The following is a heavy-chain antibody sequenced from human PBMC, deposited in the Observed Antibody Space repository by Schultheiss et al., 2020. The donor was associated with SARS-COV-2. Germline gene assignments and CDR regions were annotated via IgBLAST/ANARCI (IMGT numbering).Heavy chain of an antibody. CDR1: GFTFSSYA. D-gene: IGHD6-13*01. J-gene: IGHJ6*02. CDR3: AKDCIASSWGYYYYGMDV. Sequence: GGSLRLSCAASGFTFSSYAMHWVRQAPGKGLEWVAVISYDGSNKYYADSVKGRFTISRDNSKNTLYLQMNSLRAEDTAVYYCAKDCIASSWGYYYYGMDVWGQGTTVTVSS. CDR2: ISYDGSNK. V-gene: IGHV3-30*04.